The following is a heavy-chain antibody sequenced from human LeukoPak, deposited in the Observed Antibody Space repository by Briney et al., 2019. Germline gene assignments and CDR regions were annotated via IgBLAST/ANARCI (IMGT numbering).Heavy chain of an antibody. CDR2: ISKDGSQR. Sequence: GSLRLSCAASGFTFSTYGMHWVRQAPGKGLEWVAVISKDGSQRYYADSVKGRFTISRGNSQNTVYLQMSTLRVDDTAVYYCVRDEDGRSSNYVFDYWGQGTLVTVSS. CDR1: GFTFSTYG. J-gene: IGHJ4*02. D-gene: IGHD3-16*01. V-gene: IGHV3-30*03. CDR3: VRDEDGRSSNYVFDY.